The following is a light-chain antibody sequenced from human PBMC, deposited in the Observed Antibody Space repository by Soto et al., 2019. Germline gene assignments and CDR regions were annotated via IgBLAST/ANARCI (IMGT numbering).Light chain of an antibody. CDR3: YSYTTSSTRV. Sequence: QSALTQPASVSGSPGQSFTISCTGTSSDVGAYNYVSWYQQHPGKAPKLMIYDVSNRPSGVSNRFSGSKSGNTASLTISGLQAEDEADYYCYSYTTSSTRVFGGGTKLTVL. CDR1: SSDVGAYNY. V-gene: IGLV2-14*01. CDR2: DVS. J-gene: IGLJ2*01.